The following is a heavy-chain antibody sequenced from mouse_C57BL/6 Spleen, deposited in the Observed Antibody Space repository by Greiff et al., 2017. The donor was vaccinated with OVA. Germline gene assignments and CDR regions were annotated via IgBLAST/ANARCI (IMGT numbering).Heavy chain of an antibody. CDR2: IRSKSNNYAT. D-gene: IGHD4-1*01. Sequence: EVQRVESGGGLVQPKGSLKLSCAASGFSFNTYAMNWVRQAPGKGLEWVARIRSKSNNYATYYADPVKDRFTISRDDSESMLYLQMNNSKTEDTAMKYCVGDLGYCDAMDYWGQGTSVTVSS. V-gene: IGHV10-1*01. CDR1: GFSFNTYA. CDR3: VGDLGYCDAMDY. J-gene: IGHJ4*01.